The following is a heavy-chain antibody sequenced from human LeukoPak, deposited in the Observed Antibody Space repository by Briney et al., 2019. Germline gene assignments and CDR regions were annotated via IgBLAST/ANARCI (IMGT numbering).Heavy chain of an antibody. Sequence: GGSLRLSCAASGFTFTTYAMSWVRQAPGKGLEWVLAISGSGANTYYSDSVKGRFTISRDNSKDTLYLQMNSLRAEDTAIYFCARRKYDSSGFDYWGQETLVTVSS. J-gene: IGHJ4*02. V-gene: IGHV3-23*01. CDR1: GFTFTTYA. D-gene: IGHD3-22*01. CDR3: ARRKYDSSGFDY. CDR2: ISGSGANT.